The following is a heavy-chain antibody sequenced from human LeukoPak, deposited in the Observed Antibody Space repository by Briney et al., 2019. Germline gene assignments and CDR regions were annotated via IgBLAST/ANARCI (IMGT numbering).Heavy chain of an antibody. CDR2: ISSSTTI. D-gene: IGHD6-25*01. CDR3: ARFAAGGSYYYMDV. Sequence: PGGSLRLSCAASGFTFSSYSMNWVRQAPGKGLEWVSYISSSTTIYYADSVKGRFTISRDNAKNSLYLQMNSLRADDTAVYYCARFAAGGSYYYMDVWGKGTTVTVSS. V-gene: IGHV3-48*01. J-gene: IGHJ6*03. CDR1: GFTFSSYS.